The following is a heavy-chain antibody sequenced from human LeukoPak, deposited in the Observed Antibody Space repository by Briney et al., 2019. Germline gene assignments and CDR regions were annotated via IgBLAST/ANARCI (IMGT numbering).Heavy chain of an antibody. CDR1: GFTVSSNY. Sequence: GGSLRLSCAASGFTVSSNYMSWVRQASGKGLEWVGRIRTKANDYATAFAASVKGRFTFSRDDSKSTAFLQMDSLKTEDTAVYYCAAASGDYYGMDDWGQGTTVIVS. CDR3: AAASGDYYGMDD. CDR2: IRTKANDYAT. V-gene: IGHV3-73*01. J-gene: IGHJ6*02. D-gene: IGHD3-10*01.